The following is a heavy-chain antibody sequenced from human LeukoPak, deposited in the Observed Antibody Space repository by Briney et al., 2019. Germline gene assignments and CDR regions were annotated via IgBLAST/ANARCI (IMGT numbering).Heavy chain of an antibody. CDR2: IYSGGST. V-gene: IGHV3-53*01. J-gene: IGHJ5*02. CDR1: GFTVSSNY. CDR3: AKLVTYCSGGSCYSWFDP. D-gene: IGHD2-15*01. Sequence: GGSLRLSCAASGFTVSSNYMSWVRQAPGKGLEWVSVIYSGGSTYYADSVKGRFTISRDNSKNTLYLQMNSQRAEDTPVYYCAKLVTYCSGGSCYSWFDPWGQGTLVTVSS.